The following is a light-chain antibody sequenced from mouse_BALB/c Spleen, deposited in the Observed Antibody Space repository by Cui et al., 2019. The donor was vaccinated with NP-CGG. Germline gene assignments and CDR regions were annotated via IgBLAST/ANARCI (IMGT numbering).Light chain of an antibody. J-gene: IGLJ1*01. CDR3: ALSYSNHWV. CDR2: GTN. Sequence: QAVVTQESALTTSPGETVTLTCRSSTGAVTTSNYANWVQEKPDHLFTGLIGGTNNRAPGVPARFSGSLIGDKAAFTITGAQTEDEAIYFCALSYSNHWVFGGGTKLTVL. V-gene: IGLV1*01. CDR1: TGAVTTSNY.